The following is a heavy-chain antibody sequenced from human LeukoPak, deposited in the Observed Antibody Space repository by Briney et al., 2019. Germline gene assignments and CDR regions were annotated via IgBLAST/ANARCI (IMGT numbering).Heavy chain of an antibody. CDR3: ARGPDYSNYLNWFDP. J-gene: IGHJ5*02. CDR2: IIPILDIA. D-gene: IGHD4-11*01. V-gene: IGHV1-69*02. Sequence: ASVNVSCKASGVTFSSYTISWVRQAPGQGLEWMGRIIPILDIANYAQKFRGRVTITADKSTSTAYMELSSLRSEDTAVYYCARGPDYSNYLNWFDPWGQGTLVTVSS. CDR1: GVTFSSYT.